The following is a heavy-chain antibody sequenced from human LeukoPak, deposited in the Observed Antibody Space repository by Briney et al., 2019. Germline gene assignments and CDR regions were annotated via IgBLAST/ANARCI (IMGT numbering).Heavy chain of an antibody. CDR1: GGSISSSSYY. V-gene: IGHV4-39*01. J-gene: IGHJ5*02. CDR3: ARHYYYGSGSLETFDP. Sequence: SENPSLTCTVSGGSISSSSYYWGWVRPPPGKGLGWIGGNYYSGSTYYNPSLKSRVTISVGTSKNQFSLKLSSVTAADTAVYYCARHYYYGSGSLETFDPWGQGTLVTVSS. CDR2: NYYSGST. D-gene: IGHD3-10*01.